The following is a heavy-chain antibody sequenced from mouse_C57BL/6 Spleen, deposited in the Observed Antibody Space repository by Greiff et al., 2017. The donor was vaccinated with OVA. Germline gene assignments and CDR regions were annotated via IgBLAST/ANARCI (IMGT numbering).Heavy chain of an antibody. CDR3: ARDNDDYGGGGYYFDY. CDR2: INYDGSST. V-gene: IGHV5-16*01. CDR1: GFTFSDYY. D-gene: IGHD2-4*01. Sequence: EVQVVESAGGLVQPGSSMKLSCTASGFTFSDYYMAWVRQVPEKGLEWVANINYDGSSTYYLDSLKSRFIISRDNAKNILYLQMSSLKSEDTATYYCARDNDDYGGGGYYFDYWGQGTTLTVSS. J-gene: IGHJ2*01.